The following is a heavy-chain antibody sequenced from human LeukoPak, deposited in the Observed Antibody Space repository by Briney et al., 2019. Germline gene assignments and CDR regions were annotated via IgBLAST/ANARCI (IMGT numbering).Heavy chain of an antibody. V-gene: IGHV3-33*01. CDR3: ARSAHERTYYYYYMDV. Sequence: PGGSLRLSCAASGFTFSSYGMHWVRQAPGKGLEWVAVIWYDGSNKYYADSVKGRFTISRDNSKNTLYLQMNSLRAEDTAVYYCARSAHERTYYYYYMDVWGKGTTVTVSS. J-gene: IGHJ6*03. D-gene: IGHD1/OR15-1a*01. CDR2: IWYDGSNK. CDR1: GFTFSSYG.